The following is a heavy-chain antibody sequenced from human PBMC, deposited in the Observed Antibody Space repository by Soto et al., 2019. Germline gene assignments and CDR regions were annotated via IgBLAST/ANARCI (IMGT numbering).Heavy chain of an antibody. CDR1: RFDFSSYE. Sequence: PGGSLRLSCVASRFDFSSYEMSWVRQAAGKGLEWVSRVSLTGDRTNYAGSVKGRFTVSRDNFKNALYLEMDSLRPDTAIYYCARGGGYCTPTSCAIDSRGRGTPVTVSS. J-gene: IGHJ4*02. CDR2: VSLTGDRT. CDR3: ARGGGYCTPTSCAIDS. V-gene: IGHV3-23*01. D-gene: IGHD2-8*01.